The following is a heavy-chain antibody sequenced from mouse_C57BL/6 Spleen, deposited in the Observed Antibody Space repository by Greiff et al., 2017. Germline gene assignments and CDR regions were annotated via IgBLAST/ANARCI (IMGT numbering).Heavy chain of an antibody. CDR1: GYTFTSYW. D-gene: IGHD1-3*01. Sequence: QVQLQQPGAELVKPGASVKLSCKASGYTFTSYWMQWVKQRPGQGLEWIGEIDPSDSYTNYNQKFKGKATLTVDTSSSTAYMQRSSLTSEDSAVYYCARSGNSWCAYWGQGTLVTVSA. CDR2: IDPSDSYT. V-gene: IGHV1-50*01. J-gene: IGHJ3*01. CDR3: ARSGNSWCAY.